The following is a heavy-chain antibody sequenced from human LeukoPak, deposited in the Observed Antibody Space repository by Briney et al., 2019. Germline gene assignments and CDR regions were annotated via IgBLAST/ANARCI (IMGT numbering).Heavy chain of an antibody. CDR2: ISGYNINA. V-gene: IGHV1-18*01. D-gene: IGHD6-19*01. CDR3: ARVIAVAGRDYYYYMDV. CDR1: DYTFTNYG. Sequence: GASVRVSCKASDYTFTNYGINWVRQAPGQGLEWMGWISGYNINAKYAQKVQGRVTMTTDTSTSTAYMELRSLRSDDTAVYYCARVIAVAGRDYYYYMDVWGKGTTVTVSS. J-gene: IGHJ6*03.